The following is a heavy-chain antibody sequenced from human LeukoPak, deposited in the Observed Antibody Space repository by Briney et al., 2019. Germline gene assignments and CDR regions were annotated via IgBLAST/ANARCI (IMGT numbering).Heavy chain of an antibody. CDR1: GFTFSSYA. CDR2: ISSNGGST. Sequence: QPGGSLRLSCSAPGFTFSSYAMHWVRQAPGKGLEYVSAISSNGGSTYYADSVKGRFTISRDNSKNTLYLQMSSLRAEDTAVYYCVKDFSHTMVRGDVDPWGQGTLVTVSS. V-gene: IGHV3-64D*06. CDR3: VKDFSHTMVRGDVDP. D-gene: IGHD3-10*01. J-gene: IGHJ5*02.